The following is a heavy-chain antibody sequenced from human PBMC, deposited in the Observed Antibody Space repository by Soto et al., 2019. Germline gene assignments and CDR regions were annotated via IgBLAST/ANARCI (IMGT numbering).Heavy chain of an antibody. J-gene: IGHJ6*03. D-gene: IGHD3-10*01. Sequence: WKEPRDGLACCCLCWPRQATRQGLEWMGWISAYNGNTNYAQKLQGRVTMTTDTSTSTAYMELRSPRSDDTAVYYCARVGKSLYGSGRDYYMDVWGKGTTVTVSS. CDR1: RDGLACCC. CDR2: ISAYNGNT. V-gene: IGHV1-18*01. CDR3: ARVGKSLYGSGRDYYMDV.